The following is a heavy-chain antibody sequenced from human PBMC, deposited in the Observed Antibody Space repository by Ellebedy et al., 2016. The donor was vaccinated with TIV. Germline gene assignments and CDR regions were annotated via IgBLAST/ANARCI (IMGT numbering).Heavy chain of an antibody. CDR3: AREEDYDILTGSYPGFDP. D-gene: IGHD3-9*01. CDR1: GDAISSTIYY. J-gene: IGHJ5*02. Sequence: SETLSLXXTVSGDAISSTIYYWNWIRQPPGKGLEWIGTISYSGNTYYNPSLKSRVTMSRDTSKNHFSLKVNSVTAADTAVYYCAREEDYDILTGSYPGFDPWGQGTQVTVSS. CDR2: ISYSGNT. V-gene: IGHV4-39*07.